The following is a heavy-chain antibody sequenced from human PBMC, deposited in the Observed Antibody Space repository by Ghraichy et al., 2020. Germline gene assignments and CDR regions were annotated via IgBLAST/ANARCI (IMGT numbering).Heavy chain of an antibody. D-gene: IGHD5-18*01. CDR3: ARIRPKEVGWGPGSYDYKLVPKPKRGYFDY. J-gene: IGHJ4*02. V-gene: IGHV4-34*01. CDR1: GGSFSGYY. CDR2: INHSGST. Sequence: SQTLSLTCAVYGGSFSGYYWSWIRQPPGKGLEWIGEINHSGSTNYNPSLKSRVTISVDTSKNQFSLKLSSVTAADTAVYYCARIRPKEVGWGPGSYDYKLVPKPKRGYFDYWGQGTLVTVSS.